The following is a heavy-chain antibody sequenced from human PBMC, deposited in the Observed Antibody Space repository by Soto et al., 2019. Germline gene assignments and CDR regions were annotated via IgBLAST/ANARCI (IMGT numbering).Heavy chain of an antibody. D-gene: IGHD6-19*01. CDR3: ANRMAVAGSRYYGMDV. Sequence: QVQLVQSGAEVKKPGSSVKVSCKASGGTFSSYAISWVRQAPGQGLEWMGGIIPIFGTANYAQKFQGRVTITADEPTSTAYMERSSLRSEDTAVYDCANRMAVAGSRYYGMDVWGQWTTVTVSS. V-gene: IGHV1-69*12. CDR2: IIPIFGTA. CDR1: GGTFSSYA. J-gene: IGHJ6*02.